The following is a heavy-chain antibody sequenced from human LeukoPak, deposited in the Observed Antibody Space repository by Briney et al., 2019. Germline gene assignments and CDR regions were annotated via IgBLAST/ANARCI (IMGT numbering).Heavy chain of an antibody. CDR1: GFTFSSYW. Sequence: PGGSLRLSCAASGFTFSSYWMSWVRQAPGKGLEWVANIKQDGSEKYYVDSVKGRFTISRDNAKNSLYLQMNSLRAEDTAVYYCATGQPGRDGYNFFDYWGQGTLVTVSS. CDR3: ATGQPGRDGYNFFDY. D-gene: IGHD5-24*01. J-gene: IGHJ4*02. V-gene: IGHV3-7*01. CDR2: IKQDGSEK.